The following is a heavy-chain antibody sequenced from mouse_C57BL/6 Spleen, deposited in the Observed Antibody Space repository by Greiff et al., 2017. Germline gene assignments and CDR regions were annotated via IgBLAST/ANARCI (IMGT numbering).Heavy chain of an antibody. V-gene: IGHV1-80*01. Sequence: LQQSGASVKISCKASGYAFSSYWMNWVKQRPGKGLEWIGQIYPGDGDTNYNGKFKGKATLTADKSSSTAYMQLSSLTSEDSAVYFCARLGLNWDVDYWGQGTTLTVSS. J-gene: IGHJ2*01. CDR2: IYPGDGDT. CDR3: ARLGLNWDVDY. CDR1: GYAFSSYW. D-gene: IGHD4-1*02.